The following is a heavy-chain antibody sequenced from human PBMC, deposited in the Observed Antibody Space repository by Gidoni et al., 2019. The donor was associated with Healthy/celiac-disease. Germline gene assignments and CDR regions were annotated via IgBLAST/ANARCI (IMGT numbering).Heavy chain of an antibody. J-gene: IGHJ6*02. CDR1: GDSVSSNSAA. V-gene: IGHV6-1*01. Sequence: QVQLQQSGPGLVKPSQTLSLTCAISGDSVSSNSAAWNWIRQSPSRGLEWLGRTYYRSKWYNDYAVSVKSRITINPDTSKNQFSLQLNSVTPEDTAVYYCARALSETPTTVVTPEISYGMDVWGQGTTVTVSS. CDR2: TYYRSKWYN. CDR3: ARALSETPTTVVTPEISYGMDV. D-gene: IGHD4-17*01.